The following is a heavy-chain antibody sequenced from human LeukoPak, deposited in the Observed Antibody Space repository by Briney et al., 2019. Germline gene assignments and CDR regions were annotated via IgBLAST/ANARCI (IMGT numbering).Heavy chain of an antibody. CDR3: AKDAVDYFDNSGGAFDS. V-gene: IGHV3-53*01. Sequence: GGSLRLSCAAPGFTVSSNYMSWVRQAPGKGLEWVSVISGSGNDIFYADSVAGRFIISRDNSENKVYLQIHSMRAEDTAIYYCAKDAVDYFDNSGGAFDSWGQGTLVTVSS. CDR1: GFTVSSNY. CDR2: ISGSGNDI. D-gene: IGHD3-22*01. J-gene: IGHJ4*02.